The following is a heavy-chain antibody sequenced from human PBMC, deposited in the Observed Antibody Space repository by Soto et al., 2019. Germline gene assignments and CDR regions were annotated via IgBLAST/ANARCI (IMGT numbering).Heavy chain of an antibody. CDR3: ARECGGDCYRYFDY. CDR1: GFTFDDYA. J-gene: IGHJ4*02. D-gene: IGHD2-21*02. Sequence: GGSLRLSCAASGFTFDDYAMHWVRQVPGKGLEWVSGINWNSGSIGYADSVKGRFTISRDNSKNTLDLQMNSLRAEDTAVYYCARECGGDCYRYFDYWGQGTLVTVSS. CDR2: INWNSGSI. V-gene: IGHV3-9*01.